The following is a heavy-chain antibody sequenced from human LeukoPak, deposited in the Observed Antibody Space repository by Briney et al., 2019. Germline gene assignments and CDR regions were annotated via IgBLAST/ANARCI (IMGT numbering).Heavy chain of an antibody. Sequence: GGSLRLSCAASGFTFSSYGMHWVRQAPGKGLEWVAVISYDGSNKYYADSVKGRFTISRDNSKNTLYLQMNSLRAEDTAVCYCATGQWLVGVYFDYWGQGTLVTVSS. V-gene: IGHV3-30*03. D-gene: IGHD6-19*01. CDR3: ATGQWLVGVYFDY. CDR1: GFTFSSYG. CDR2: ISYDGSNK. J-gene: IGHJ4*02.